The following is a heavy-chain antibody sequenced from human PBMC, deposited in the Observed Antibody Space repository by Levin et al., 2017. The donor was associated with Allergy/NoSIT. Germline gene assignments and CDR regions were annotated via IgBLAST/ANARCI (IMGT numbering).Heavy chain of an antibody. CDR3: ARGRKGWSTGIYYFDY. CDR1: GGSISSGGYY. D-gene: IGHD2-15*01. V-gene: IGHV4-31*03. CDR2: IYYSGST. Sequence: SETLSLTCTVSGGSISSGGYYWSWIRQHPGKGLEWIGYIYYSGSTYYNPSLKSRVTISVDTSKNQFSLKLSSVTAADTAVYYCARGRKGWSTGIYYFDYWGQGTLVTVSS. J-gene: IGHJ4*02.